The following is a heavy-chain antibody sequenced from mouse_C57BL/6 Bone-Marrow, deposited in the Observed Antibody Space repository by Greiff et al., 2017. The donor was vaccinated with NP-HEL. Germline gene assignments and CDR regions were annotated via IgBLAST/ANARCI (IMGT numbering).Heavy chain of an antibody. Sequence: QVQLKQPGAELVRPGTSVKLSCKASGYTFTSYWMHWVKQRPGQGLEWIGVIDPSDSYTNYNQKFKGKATLTVDTSSSTAYMQLSSLTSEDSAVYYCARWGFITTDFDVWGTGTTVTVSS. V-gene: IGHV1-59*01. CDR3: ARWGFITTDFDV. J-gene: IGHJ1*03. CDR2: IDPSDSYT. CDR1: GYTFTSYW. D-gene: IGHD1-1*01.